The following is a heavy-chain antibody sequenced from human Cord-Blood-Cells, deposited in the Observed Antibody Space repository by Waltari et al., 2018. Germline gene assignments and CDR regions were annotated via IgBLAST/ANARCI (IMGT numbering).Heavy chain of an antibody. CDR1: GGSFSGYY. V-gene: IGHV4-34*01. D-gene: IGHD6-19*01. Sequence: QVPLQQWGAGLLKPSETLSLTCAVYGGSFSGYYWSWILQPPGKGLEWSGEINHRGSNNDNPSVKSRCTISGGTAKNQFSLKLSSVTAADTAVYYCARSRRGSGWFYGFDPWGQGTLVTVSS. CDR3: ARSRRGSGWFYGFDP. J-gene: IGHJ5*02. CDR2: INHRGSN.